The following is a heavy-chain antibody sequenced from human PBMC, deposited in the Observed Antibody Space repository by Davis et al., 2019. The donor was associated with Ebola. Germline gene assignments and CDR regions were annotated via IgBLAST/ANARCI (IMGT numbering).Heavy chain of an antibody. CDR2: IYHSGST. D-gene: IGHD3-22*01. J-gene: IGHJ4*02. Sequence: LRLSCAVSGGSISSGGYSWSWIRQPPGKGLEWIGYIYHSGSTYYNPSLKSRVTISVDRSKNQFSLKLSSVTAADTAVYYCARTLITMIVVGFDYWGQGTLVTVSS. V-gene: IGHV4-30-2*01. CDR1: GGSISSGGYS. CDR3: ARTLITMIVVGFDY.